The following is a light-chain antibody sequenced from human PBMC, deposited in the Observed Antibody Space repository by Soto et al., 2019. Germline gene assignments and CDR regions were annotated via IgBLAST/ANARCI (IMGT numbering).Light chain of an antibody. J-gene: IGLJ1*01. CDR2: DVS. Sequence: QSALTQPASVSGSPGQSITISCTGTSSDVGGYNYVSWYQQHPGKAPKLMIYDVSNRPSGVSNRFSGSKSGNTASLTISGLQAEDEADSYCSSYTSSSTVYVFGTGTKLTVL. V-gene: IGLV2-14*01. CDR1: SSDVGGYNY. CDR3: SSYTSSSTVYV.